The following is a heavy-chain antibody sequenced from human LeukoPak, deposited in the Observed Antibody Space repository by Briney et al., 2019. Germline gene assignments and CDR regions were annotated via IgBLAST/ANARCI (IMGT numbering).Heavy chain of an antibody. V-gene: IGHV4-34*01. J-gene: IGHJ3*02. CDR3: ARGRNGYYGSGRRCAFDI. CDR1: GGSFSGYY. D-gene: IGHD3-10*01. Sequence: SETLSLTCAVYGGSFSGYYWSWIRQPPGKGLEWIGEINHSGSTNYNPSLKSRVTISVDTSKNQFSLKLSSVTAADTAVYYCARGRNGYYGSGRRCAFDIWGQGTMVTVSS. CDR2: INHSGST.